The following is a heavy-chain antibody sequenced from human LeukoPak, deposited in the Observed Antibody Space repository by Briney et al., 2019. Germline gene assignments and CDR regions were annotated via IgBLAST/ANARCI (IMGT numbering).Heavy chain of an antibody. V-gene: IGHV3-74*01. Sequence: GGSLRLSCAASGFTFSSYWMHWVRHAPGKGLVWVSRINSDGSSTSYADSVKGRFTISRDNAKNTLYLQMNSLRAEDTAVYYCARDRGLDSSSWYIVYSYYYGMDVWGQGTTVTVSS. CDR2: INSDGSST. CDR3: ARDRGLDSSSWYIVYSYYYGMDV. CDR1: GFTFSSYW. D-gene: IGHD6-13*01. J-gene: IGHJ6*02.